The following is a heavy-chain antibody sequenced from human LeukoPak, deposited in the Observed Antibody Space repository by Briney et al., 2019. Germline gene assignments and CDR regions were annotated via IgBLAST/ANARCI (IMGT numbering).Heavy chain of an antibody. CDR2: IYYSGST. CDR1: GGSISSGGYY. D-gene: IGHD5-12*01. Sequence: SETLSLTCTVSGGSISSGGYYWSWIRQHPGKGLEWIGYIYYSGSTYYNPSLKSRVTISVDTSKNQFSLKLSSVTAADTTVYYCARDGGSGYDSMVIDYWGQGTLVTVSS. V-gene: IGHV4-31*03. CDR3: ARDGGSGYDSMVIDY. J-gene: IGHJ4*02.